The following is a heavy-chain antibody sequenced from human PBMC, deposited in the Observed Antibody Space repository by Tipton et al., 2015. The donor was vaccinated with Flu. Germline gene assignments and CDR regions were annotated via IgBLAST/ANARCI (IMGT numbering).Heavy chain of an antibody. CDR3: ARDRPDYYPSGNPHV. V-gene: IGHV4-59*01. CDR1: GGSITSYY. Sequence: TLSLTCTVSGGSITSYYWSWIRQPPGKGLEWIGYIFYSGSSNYNPSLKSRVTMSVDTSKNQFSLKLSSVTAADTAVYYCARDRPDYYPSGNPHVWHRGTTVTVSS. CDR2: IFYSGSS. D-gene: IGHD3-10*01. J-gene: IGHJ6*02.